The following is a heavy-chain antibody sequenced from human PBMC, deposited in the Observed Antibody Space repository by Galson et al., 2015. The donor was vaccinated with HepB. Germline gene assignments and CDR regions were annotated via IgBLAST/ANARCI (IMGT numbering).Heavy chain of an antibody. D-gene: IGHD3-22*01. J-gene: IGHJ5*02. CDR2: IYPGDSDT. CDR1: GYSFTSYW. CDR3: ARSYDSSGYYLGWFDP. V-gene: IGHV5-51*01. Sequence: GYSFTSYWIGWVRQMPGKGLEWMGIIYPGDSDTRYSPSFQGQVTISADKSISTAYLQWSSLKASDTAMYYCARSYDSSGYYLGWFDPWGQGTLVTVSS.